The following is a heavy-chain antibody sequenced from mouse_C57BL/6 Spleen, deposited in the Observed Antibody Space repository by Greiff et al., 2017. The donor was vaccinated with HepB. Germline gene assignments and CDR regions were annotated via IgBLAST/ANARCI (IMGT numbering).Heavy chain of an antibody. Sequence: QLQQPGAELVKPGASVKLSCKASGYTFTSYWMQWVKQRPGQGLEWIGEIDPSDSYTNYNQKFKGKATLTVDTSSSTAYMQLSSLTSEDSAVYYCARGGSYVDYAMDYWGQGTSVTVSS. V-gene: IGHV1-50*01. CDR2: IDPSDSYT. D-gene: IGHD1-1*02. J-gene: IGHJ4*01. CDR1: GYTFTSYW. CDR3: ARGGSYVDYAMDY.